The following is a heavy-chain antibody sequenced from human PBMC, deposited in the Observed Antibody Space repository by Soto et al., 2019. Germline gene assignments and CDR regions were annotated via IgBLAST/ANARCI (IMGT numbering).Heavy chain of an antibody. V-gene: IGHV3-15*01. Sequence: NPGGPLRLSCAASGFTFSNAWMSWVRQAPGKGLEWVGRIKSKTDGGTTDYAAPVKGRFTISRDDSKNTLYLQMNSLKTEDTAVYYCTTQYSSGWYVAFDIWGQGTMVTVSS. CDR3: TTQYSSGWYVAFDI. CDR1: GFTFSNAW. D-gene: IGHD6-19*01. J-gene: IGHJ3*02. CDR2: IKSKTDGGTT.